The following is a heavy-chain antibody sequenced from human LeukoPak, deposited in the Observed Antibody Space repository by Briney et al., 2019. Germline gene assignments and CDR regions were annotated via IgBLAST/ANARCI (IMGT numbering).Heavy chain of an antibody. CDR3: ARSYGGNSAFDY. D-gene: IGHD4-23*01. V-gene: IGHV4-59*01. Sequence: SETLSLTCTVSGGSISSYYWSWIRQPPGKGLEWIGYIYYSGSTNYNPSLKSRVTISVDTSKNQFSLKLSSMTAADTAVYYCARSYGGNSAFDYWGQGTLVTVSS. J-gene: IGHJ4*02. CDR1: GGSISSYY. CDR2: IYYSGST.